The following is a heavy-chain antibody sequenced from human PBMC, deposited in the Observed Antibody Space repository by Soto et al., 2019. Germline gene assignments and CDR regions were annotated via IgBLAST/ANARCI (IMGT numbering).Heavy chain of an antibody. V-gene: IGHV4-34*01. CDR2: INHSGST. CDR3: ARDKITGLFDY. CDR1: CGSFSGYY. D-gene: IGHD2-8*02. Sequence: SETLSLTCAVYCGSFSGYYWTWIRQPPGTGLEWIGEINHSGSTNYNPSLKSRVTISVDTSKNQYSLKLTSVTAADTAVYYCARDKITGLFDYWGQGTLVTVSS. J-gene: IGHJ4*02.